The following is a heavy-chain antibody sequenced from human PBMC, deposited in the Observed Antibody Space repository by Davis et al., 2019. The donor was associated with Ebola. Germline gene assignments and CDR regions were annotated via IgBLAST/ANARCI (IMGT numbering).Heavy chain of an antibody. CDR1: GGSISTYY. D-gene: IGHD2-2*03. CDR3: ARGIGLSAFDI. Sequence: LRLSCTVSGGSISTYYWSWIRQPPGKGLEWIGYIYYSGSTNYNPSLKSRVTISVDTSKNQFSLKLSSVTAADTAVYYCARGIGLSAFDIWGQGTMVTVSS. V-gene: IGHV4-59*01. J-gene: IGHJ3*02. CDR2: IYYSGST.